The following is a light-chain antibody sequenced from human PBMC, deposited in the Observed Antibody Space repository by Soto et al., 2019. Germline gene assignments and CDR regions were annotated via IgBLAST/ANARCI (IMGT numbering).Light chain of an antibody. Sequence: AIRMIQSPPSMSTSTGDGVNITCRASQDIHIYLAWYQQKPGGAPKVLISGASTLQSGVPSRFSGSGSGTEFALTIRSLQAEDFATYYCQQYYSYPYTFGQGTKLEIK. V-gene: IGKV1-8*01. CDR1: QDIHIY. CDR3: QQYYSYPYT. J-gene: IGKJ2*01. CDR2: GAS.